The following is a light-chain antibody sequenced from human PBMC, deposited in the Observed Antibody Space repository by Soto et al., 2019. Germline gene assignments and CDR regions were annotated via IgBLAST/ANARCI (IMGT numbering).Light chain of an antibody. CDR3: QQANSFPYT. Sequence: DIQMTQSPSSVSASVEDRVTITCRASQGVSSGLAWYQQKPGKAPKLLIYAASNLLSGVPSRFSGSGSGTDFTLTISSLQPEDSATYYCQQANSFPYTFGQGSKLEIK. CDR2: AAS. CDR1: QGVSSG. V-gene: IGKV1-12*01. J-gene: IGKJ2*01.